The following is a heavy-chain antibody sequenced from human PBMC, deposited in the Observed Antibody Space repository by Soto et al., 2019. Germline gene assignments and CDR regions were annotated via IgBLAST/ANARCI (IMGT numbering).Heavy chain of an antibody. CDR3: ASSGVAVAAPFFY. CDR1: GFTFSSYS. V-gene: IGHV3-48*04. CDR2: INSSRSTI. J-gene: IGHJ4*02. Sequence: GSLRLSCAASGFTFSSYSMNWVRQAPGKGLEWVSYINSSRSTIYYADSVKGRFTISRDNAKNSLYLQMNSLRAEDTAVYYCASSGVAVAAPFFYWGQGTLVTVSS. D-gene: IGHD6-19*01.